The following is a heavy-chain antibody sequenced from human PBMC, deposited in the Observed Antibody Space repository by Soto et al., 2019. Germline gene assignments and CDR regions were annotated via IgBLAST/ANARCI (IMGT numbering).Heavy chain of an antibody. J-gene: IGHJ5*02. CDR3: ARDAYNSGRNWFGP. D-gene: IGHD1-1*01. V-gene: IGHV1-18*01. Sequence: QVQLGQSGTEVKKPGASVRVACKAYGDTCSNDDLSWVRQAPGQGLEWMGWISAYNGNTNYAQKFQGRVTMTTDTSTATAYMDLRSLRSDDTAMYYCARDAYNSGRNWFGPWGQGTLVTVSS. CDR1: GDTCSNDD. CDR2: ISAYNGNT.